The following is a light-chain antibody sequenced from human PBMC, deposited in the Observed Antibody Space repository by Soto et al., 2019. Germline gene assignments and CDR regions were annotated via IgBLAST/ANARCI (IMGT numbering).Light chain of an antibody. V-gene: IGLV2-14*03. CDR3: SSYRSSSPLVV. J-gene: IGLJ2*01. CDR1: ISDIGDYNY. CDR2: DVS. Sequence: QSVLTQPASVSGSPGQSITISCTGTISDIGDYNYVSWYQQHPGKAPKLMIYDVSNRLSGVSNRFSGSKSGYTASLTISGLQPEDEADYYCSSYRSSSPLVVFGGGTKLTVL.